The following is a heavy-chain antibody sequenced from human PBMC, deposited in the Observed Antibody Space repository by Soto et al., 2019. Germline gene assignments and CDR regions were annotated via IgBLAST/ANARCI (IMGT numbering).Heavy chain of an antibody. D-gene: IGHD6-13*01. CDR2: IDHSGST. CDR1: RGSISSGGYY. V-gene: IGHV4-31*03. J-gene: IGHJ3*02. CDR3: ARDRGYDPGNDFDI. Sequence: KTSETLSLTCIVSRGSISSGGYYWSWIRQHPGKGLEWIGNIDHSGSTYSNPSLKSRVTISVDRSKNQFSLKLRSVTAADTAVYYCARDRGYDPGNDFDIWGQGTMVTVS.